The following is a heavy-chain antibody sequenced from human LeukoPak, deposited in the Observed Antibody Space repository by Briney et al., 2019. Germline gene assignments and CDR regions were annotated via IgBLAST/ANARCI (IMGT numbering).Heavy chain of an antibody. CDR1: GGTFSSYA. V-gene: IGHV1-69*05. J-gene: IGHJ3*02. CDR3: ARVWIIAALDDAFDI. D-gene: IGHD6-6*01. CDR2: IIPIFGTA. Sequence: SVKVSCKASGGTFSSYAISWVRQAPGQGLEWMGGIIPIFGTANYAQKFQGRVTITTDESTSTAYMELSSLRSEDTAVYYCARVWIIAALDDAFDIWGQGTMVTDSS.